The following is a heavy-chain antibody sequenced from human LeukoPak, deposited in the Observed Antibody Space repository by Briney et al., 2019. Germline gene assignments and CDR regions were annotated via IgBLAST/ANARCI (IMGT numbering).Heavy chain of an antibody. D-gene: IGHD5-24*01. V-gene: IGHV3-23*01. CDR3: ARDLGWLQSDY. CDR2: SSAGGART. J-gene: IGHJ4*02. CDR1: GFTFSSYA. Sequence: GGSLRLSCAASGFTFSSYAMSWVRQAPGKGLEWISVSSAGGARTYYADSVKGRFTISRDNSKNTLYLQIHNLRAEDTAVYYCARDLGWLQSDYWGQGTLVTVSS.